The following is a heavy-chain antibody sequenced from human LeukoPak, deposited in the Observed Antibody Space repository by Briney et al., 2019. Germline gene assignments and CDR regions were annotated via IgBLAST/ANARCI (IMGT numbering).Heavy chain of an antibody. J-gene: IGHJ5*02. D-gene: IGHD6-19*01. V-gene: IGHV3-48*02. Sequence: GGSLRLSCAASGFTFSSSGMNWVRQAPGKGLEWVSYISSSSSTIYSADSEKGRFTTSRDNAKNSLYLQMNSLRDEDTAVYYCARDGYSSGSSGFDPCGEGTLVTVSS. CDR1: GFTFSSSG. CDR3: ARDGYSSGSSGFDP. CDR2: ISSSSSTI.